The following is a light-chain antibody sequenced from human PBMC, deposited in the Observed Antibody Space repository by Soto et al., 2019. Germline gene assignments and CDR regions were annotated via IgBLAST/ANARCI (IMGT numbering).Light chain of an antibody. J-gene: IGLJ2*01. CDR2: RNN. CDR1: RSNIGRNF. Sequence: QSVLTQSPSASGTPGQRITISCSGSRSNIGRNFVYSYQQVPGTAPRLLIQRNNDRPSGVSVLFSGSTSRTSVPLAISGLRSDDEATYYCASWDDTLAAQVFGGGTKLTVL. V-gene: IGLV1-47*01. CDR3: ASWDDTLAAQV.